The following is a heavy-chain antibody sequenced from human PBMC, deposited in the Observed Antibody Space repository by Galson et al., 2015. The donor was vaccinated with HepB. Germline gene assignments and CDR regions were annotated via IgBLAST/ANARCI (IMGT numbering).Heavy chain of an antibody. V-gene: IGHV3-23*01. CDR1: GFTFSSYA. Sequence: SLRLSCAASGFTFSSYAMSWVRQAPGKGLAWVSAISGRGGSTYYAASVKGRFTISRDNSKNTLYLQMNSLRAEDTAVYYRAKRHRPYSNPPWYYYYMDVWGKGTTVTVSS. CDR2: ISGRGGST. J-gene: IGHJ6*03. CDR3: AKRHRPYSNPPWYYYYMDV. D-gene: IGHD4-11*01.